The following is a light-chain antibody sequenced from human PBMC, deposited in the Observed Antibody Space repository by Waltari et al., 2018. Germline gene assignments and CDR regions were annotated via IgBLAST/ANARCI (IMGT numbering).Light chain of an antibody. V-gene: IGLV2-14*01. Sequence: QFALTQPASVSGSPGQSITIYCTGTSSDIGAYKYVSWYPQHPGKAPKFIIYEVNNRPSGVSDRFSGSKSGNTASLTISALQAEDEADYYCSSYTTTNRHVFGTGTKVTVL. CDR3: SSYTTTNRHV. CDR1: SSDIGAYKY. CDR2: EVN. J-gene: IGLJ1*01.